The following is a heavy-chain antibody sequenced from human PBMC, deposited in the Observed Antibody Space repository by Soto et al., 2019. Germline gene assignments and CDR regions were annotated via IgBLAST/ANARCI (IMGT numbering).Heavy chain of an antibody. J-gene: IGHJ4*02. CDR2: IHNSGNT. CDR3: ARSTYGEGYTHFFAD. V-gene: IGHV4-30-4*01. CDR1: GGSIHDIDSY. Sequence: QVQLQESGPGLVMPSQTLSLTCTVSGGSIHDIDSYWTWIRQSPGRGPEWIGYIHNSGNTFYSPSLKRRLAISIATSKSQFSLKLSAVTAADTAFYYCARSTYGEGYTHFFADWGQGTLVTVSS. D-gene: IGHD3-16*02.